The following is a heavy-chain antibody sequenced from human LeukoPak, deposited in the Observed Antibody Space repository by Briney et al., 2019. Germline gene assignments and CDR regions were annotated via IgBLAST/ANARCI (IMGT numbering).Heavy chain of an antibody. V-gene: IGHV3-48*02. CDR1: GFTFSTHS. CDR3: TSSDDYGGNRFDY. Sequence: QPGGSLRLSCAASGFTFSTHSMNWVRQPPGKGLEWVSYISSSSTSIYYADSVKRRFTISRDNAKNSLYLQMNSLRDDDTAVYYCTSSDDYGGNRFDYWGQGTLVTVSS. D-gene: IGHD4-23*01. CDR2: ISSSSTSI. J-gene: IGHJ4*02.